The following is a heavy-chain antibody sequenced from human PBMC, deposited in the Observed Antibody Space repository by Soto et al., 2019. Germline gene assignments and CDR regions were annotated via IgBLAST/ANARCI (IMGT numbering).Heavy chain of an antibody. Sequence: QSGGSLRLSCAASGFTFNSYAMNWVRQAPGKGLEWVSSISGGGGGTYYADSVKGRLTISRDNSTNTLYLQMNSLRAEDTALYYCAKGSHYDILTAYHAFDYWGPGTLVTVSS. CDR3: AKGSHYDILTAYHAFDY. CDR1: GFTFNSYA. D-gene: IGHD3-9*01. V-gene: IGHV3-23*01. J-gene: IGHJ4*02. CDR2: ISGGGGGT.